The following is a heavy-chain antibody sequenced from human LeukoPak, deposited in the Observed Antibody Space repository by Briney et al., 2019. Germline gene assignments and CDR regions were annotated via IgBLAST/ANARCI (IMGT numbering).Heavy chain of an antibody. V-gene: IGHV1-18*01. CDR1: GYTFTSYG. D-gene: IGHD3-22*01. J-gene: IGHJ3*02. CDR3: ARDRYYDSSADDAFDI. Sequence: ASVKVSCRASGYTFTSYGISWVLQAPGQGLEWMGWISAYNGNTNYAQKLQGRVTMTTDTSTSTAYMELRSLRSDDTAVYYCARDRYYDSSADDAFDIWGQGTMVTVSS. CDR2: ISAYNGNT.